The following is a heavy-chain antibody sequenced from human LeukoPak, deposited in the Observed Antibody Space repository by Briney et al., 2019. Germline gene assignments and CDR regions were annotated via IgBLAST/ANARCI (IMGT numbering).Heavy chain of an antibody. J-gene: IGHJ5*02. Sequence: TSQTLSLTCTVSGGSISSGSYYWSWLRQPAGKGLEWIGRIYTSGSTNYNPSLKSRVTMSVDTSKNQFSRKLSSVTAADTAVYYCARVRGDQLLGGSAINWFDPWGQGTLVTVSS. CDR3: ARVRGDQLLGGSAINWFDP. CDR2: IYTSGST. D-gene: IGHD2-2*01. CDR1: GGSISSGSYY. V-gene: IGHV4-61*02.